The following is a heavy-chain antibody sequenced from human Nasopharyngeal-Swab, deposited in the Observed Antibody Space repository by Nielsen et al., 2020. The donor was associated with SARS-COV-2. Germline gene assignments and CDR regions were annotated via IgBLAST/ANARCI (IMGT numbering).Heavy chain of an antibody. J-gene: IGHJ4*02. CDR3: ARESGGSFSDY. D-gene: IGHD2-15*01. CDR1: GYTFTSYA. CDR2: INAGNGNT. Sequence: APVKVSCKASGYTFTSYAMHWVRQAPGQRLEWMGWINAGNGNTKYSQKFQGRVTITRDTSASTAYMELSSLRSEDTAVYYCARESGGSFSDYWGQGTLVTVSS. V-gene: IGHV1-3*01.